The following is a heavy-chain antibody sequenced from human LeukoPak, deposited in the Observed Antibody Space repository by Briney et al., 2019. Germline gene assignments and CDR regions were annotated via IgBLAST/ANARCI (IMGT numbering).Heavy chain of an antibody. D-gene: IGHD3-16*02. V-gene: IGHV4-59*08. CDR3: ARQGVGSYQYYFDY. CDR1: GGSISSYL. Sequence: PSETLSLTCTVSGGSISSYLWSWIRQTPGEGLEWIGDIHYSGSTNYNPSLKSRVTISVDTSKNQFSLKLTSVTAADTAVYYCARQGVGSYQYYFDYWGQGTLVTVSS. CDR2: IHYSGST. J-gene: IGHJ4*02.